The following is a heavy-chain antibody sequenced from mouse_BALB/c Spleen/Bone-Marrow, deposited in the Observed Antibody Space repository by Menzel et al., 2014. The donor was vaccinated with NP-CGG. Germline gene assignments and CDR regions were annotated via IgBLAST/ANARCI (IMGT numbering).Heavy chain of an antibody. V-gene: IGHV14-1*02. J-gene: IGHJ3*01. Sequence: VQLQQSGAELVRPGALVKLSCKASGFNIKDYYMYWVKQRPEQGLEWIGWIDPENGNTIYDPKFQGKASITADTSSNTAYLQLSSLTSEDTAVYYCAGGNYRFAYWGQGTLVTVSA. CDR1: GFNIKDYY. CDR3: AGGNYRFAY. CDR2: IDPENGNT. D-gene: IGHD2-1*01.